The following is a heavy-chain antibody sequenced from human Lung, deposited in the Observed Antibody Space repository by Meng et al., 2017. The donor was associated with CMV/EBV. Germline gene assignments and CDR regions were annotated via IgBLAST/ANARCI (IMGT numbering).Heavy chain of an antibody. Sequence: GESLKISCAASGFTFSSYWMSWVRQAPGTGLEWVANIKQDGSEKYYVDSVKGRFTISRDNAKNSLYLQMNSLRAEDTAVYYCAGTAAAGISWSEYFQHWGQGTLVTVSS. J-gene: IGHJ1*01. D-gene: IGHD6-13*01. CDR3: AGTAAAGISWSEYFQH. CDR1: GFTFSSYW. CDR2: IKQDGSEK. V-gene: IGHV3-7*01.